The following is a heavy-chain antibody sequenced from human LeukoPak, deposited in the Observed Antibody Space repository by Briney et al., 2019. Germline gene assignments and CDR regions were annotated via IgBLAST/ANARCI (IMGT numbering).Heavy chain of an antibody. V-gene: IGHV1-46*03. CDR1: GYTFTSYY. Sequence: ASVKVSCKASGYTFTSYYMHWVRQAPGQGLEWTGIINPSGGSTSYAQKFQGRVTMTRDTSTSTVYMELSSLRSEDTAVYYCARDHTKGPMADVWGKGTTVTVSS. J-gene: IGHJ6*04. CDR2: INPSGGST. CDR3: ARDHTKGPMADV. D-gene: IGHD3-10*01.